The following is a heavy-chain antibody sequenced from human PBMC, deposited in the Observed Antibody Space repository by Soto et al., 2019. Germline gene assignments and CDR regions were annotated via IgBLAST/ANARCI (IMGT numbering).Heavy chain of an antibody. J-gene: IGHJ4*03. D-gene: IGHD7-27*01. CDR1: GYTFSSYS. CDR3: ARANGYYDL. Sequence: ASVKVSCXTSGYTFSSYSINWVRQAPGQVLEWMALISTYSGNTHYAESVQGRVTVTLDKSSRTAFMEMRGLTSDDTGVYFFARANGYYDLWG. V-gene: IGHV1-18*04. CDR2: ISTYSGNT.